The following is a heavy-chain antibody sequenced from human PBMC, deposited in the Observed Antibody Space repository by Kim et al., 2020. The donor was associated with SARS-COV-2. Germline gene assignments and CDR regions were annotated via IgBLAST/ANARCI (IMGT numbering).Heavy chain of an antibody. CDR3: ARALREYFGSRASTNFFYGMDV. V-gene: IGHV3-33*01. CDR1: GFTFRSYG. Sequence: GGSLRLSCAASGFTFRSYGMHWVRQAPGKGLEWVTVIWFDGSIEYYADSVRGRFTISRDNSKNTLYLQMNSLRAEDTAMYYCARALREYFGSRASTNFFYGMDVWGQGTTVTVSS. D-gene: IGHD3-10*01. J-gene: IGHJ6*01. CDR2: IWFDGSIE.